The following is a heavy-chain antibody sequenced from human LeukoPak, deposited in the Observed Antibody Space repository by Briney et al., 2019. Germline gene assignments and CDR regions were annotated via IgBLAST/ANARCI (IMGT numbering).Heavy chain of an antibody. D-gene: IGHD1-7*01. CDR1: GDSVSRSDSY. CDR2: IYYSGRT. J-gene: IGHJ3*02. Sequence: SETLSLTCSVSGDSVSRSDSYWDWIRQPPGKGLEWIGTIYYSGRTYYSPSLKSRVTISVDTSKNQFSLKLSSVTAADTAVYYCARRTGTTLRDAFDIWGQGTMVTVSS. CDR3: ARRTGTTLRDAFDI. V-gene: IGHV4-39*07.